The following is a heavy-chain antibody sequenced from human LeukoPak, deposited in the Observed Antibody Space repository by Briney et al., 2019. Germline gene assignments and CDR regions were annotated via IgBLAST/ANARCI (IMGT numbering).Heavy chain of an antibody. V-gene: IGHV4-30-2*01. Sequence: SETLSLTCAVSGGSISSGGYSWSWIRQPPEKGLEWIGYIYHSGSTYYNPSLKSRVTISVDRSKNQFSLKLSSVTAADTAVYYCARGSWYSGGYYAHYYFDYWGQGTLVTVSS. CDR1: GGSISSGGYS. CDR2: IYHSGST. CDR3: ARGSWYSGGYYAHYYFDY. D-gene: IGHD1-26*01. J-gene: IGHJ4*02.